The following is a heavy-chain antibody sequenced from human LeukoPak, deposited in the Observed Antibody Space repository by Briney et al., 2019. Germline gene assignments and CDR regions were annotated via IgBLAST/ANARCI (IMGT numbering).Heavy chain of an antibody. V-gene: IGHV3-20*04. CDR3: ARNFGGGDRSGPFY. CDR2: ITANSAGR. D-gene: IGHD3-22*01. CDR1: GFYYNNYG. J-gene: IGHJ4*02. Sequence: GGSLRLSCVASGFYYNNYGMNWVRQAPGKGLEWVAGITANSAGRYYADSVQGRFTISRDNAKNSLYLQMNSLRAEDTAFYYCARNFGGGDRSGPFYWGQGTLVTVSS.